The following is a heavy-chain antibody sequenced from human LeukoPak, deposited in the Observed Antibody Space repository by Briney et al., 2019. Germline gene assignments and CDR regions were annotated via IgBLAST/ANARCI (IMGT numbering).Heavy chain of an antibody. CDR1: GFTFSDYY. D-gene: IGHD3-9*01. V-gene: IGHV3-11*01. Sequence: PGGSLRLSCAASGFTFSDYYMSWIRQAPGKGLERVSYISSSGSTIYYADSVKGRFTISRDNAKNSLYLQMNSLRAEDTAVYYCARDFSPAHYDILTGGAFDIWGQGTMVTVSS. J-gene: IGHJ3*02. CDR2: ISSSGSTI. CDR3: ARDFSPAHYDILTGGAFDI.